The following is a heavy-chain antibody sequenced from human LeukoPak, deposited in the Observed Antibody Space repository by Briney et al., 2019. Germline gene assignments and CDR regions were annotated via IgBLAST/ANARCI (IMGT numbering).Heavy chain of an antibody. D-gene: IGHD3-22*01. CDR2: ISYDGSNK. CDR1: GFTFSSYA. Sequence: PGGSLRLSCAASGFTFSSYAVHWVRQAPGKGLEWVAVISYDGSNKYYADSVKGRFTISRDNSKNTLYLQMNSLRAEGTAVYYCARDSGDVRPYYYDSSGFDYWGQGTLVTVSS. J-gene: IGHJ4*02. V-gene: IGHV3-30-3*01. CDR3: ARDSGDVRPYYYDSSGFDY.